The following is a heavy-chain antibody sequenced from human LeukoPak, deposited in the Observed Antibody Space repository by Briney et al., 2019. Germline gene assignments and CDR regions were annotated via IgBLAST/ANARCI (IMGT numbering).Heavy chain of an antibody. CDR2: ISGSGGST. CDR3: AKERTLAIYYFDY. J-gene: IGHJ4*02. D-gene: IGHD3-3*01. CDR1: GFSFSSYA. V-gene: IGHV3-23*01. Sequence: PGGSLRLSCAASGFSFSSYAMTWVRQAPGKGLEWVSAISGSGGSTYYADSVKGRFTVSRDNSKNTLYLQVNSLRAEDTAVYYCAKERTLAIYYFDYWGQGTLVTVSS.